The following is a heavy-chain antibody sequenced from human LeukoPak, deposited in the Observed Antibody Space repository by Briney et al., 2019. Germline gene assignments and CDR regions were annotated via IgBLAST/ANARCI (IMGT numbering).Heavy chain of an antibody. V-gene: IGHV3-30*02. D-gene: IGHD3-10*01. CDR2: IRYDGSNK. J-gene: IGHJ4*02. Sequence: GGSLRLSCAASGFTFSSYGMHRVRQAPGKGLEWVAFIRYDGSNKYYADSVKGRFTISRDNSKNTLYLQMNSLRAEDTAVYYCAKGKYYGSGSYYNVPLVDYWGQGTLVTVSS. CDR3: AKGKYYGSGSYYNVPLVDY. CDR1: GFTFSSYG.